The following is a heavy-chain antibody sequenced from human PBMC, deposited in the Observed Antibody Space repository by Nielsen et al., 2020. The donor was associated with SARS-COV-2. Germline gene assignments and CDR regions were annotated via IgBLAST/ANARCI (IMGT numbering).Heavy chain of an antibody. D-gene: IGHD4-17*01. Sequence: GGSLRLSCAASGFTFDDYAMHWVRQAPGKGLEWVSGISWNSGSIGYADSVKGRFTISRDNAKNSLYLQMNSLRAEDTALYYCARDQYGDYALGYYYGMDVWGQGTTVTVSS. CDR1: GFTFDDYA. CDR2: ISWNSGSI. V-gene: IGHV3-9*01. CDR3: ARDQYGDYALGYYYGMDV. J-gene: IGHJ6*02.